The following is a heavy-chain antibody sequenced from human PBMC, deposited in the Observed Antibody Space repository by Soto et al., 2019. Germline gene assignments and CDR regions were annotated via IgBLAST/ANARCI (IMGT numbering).Heavy chain of an antibody. J-gene: IGHJ4*02. V-gene: IGHV4-59*01. CDR1: GGSISSYY. CDR3: ARGIAVAGRGRGYFDY. Sequence: LSLTCTVSGGSISSYYWSWIRQPPGKGLEWIGYIYYSGSTNYNPSLKSRVTISVDTSKNQFSLKLSSVTAADTAVYYCARGIAVAGRGRGYFDYWGQGTLVTVSS. D-gene: IGHD6-19*01. CDR2: IYYSGST.